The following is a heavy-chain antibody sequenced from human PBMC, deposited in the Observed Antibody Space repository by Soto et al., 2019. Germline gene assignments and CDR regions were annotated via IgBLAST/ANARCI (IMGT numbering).Heavy chain of an antibody. Sequence: QVQLVQSGAEVKKPGSSVKVSCKASGGTFSSYAISWVRQAPGQGLEWMGGIIPIFGTANYAQKFQGRVTITADEXXRXAXXELSSLRSEDTAVYYCARDALELQRISTVNWYFDLWGRGTLVTVSS. D-gene: IGHD1-7*01. J-gene: IGHJ2*01. V-gene: IGHV1-69*12. CDR2: IIPIFGTA. CDR1: GGTFSSYA. CDR3: ARDALELQRISTVNWYFDL.